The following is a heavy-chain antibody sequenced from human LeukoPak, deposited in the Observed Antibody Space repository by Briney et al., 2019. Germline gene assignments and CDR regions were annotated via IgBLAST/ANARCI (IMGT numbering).Heavy chain of an antibody. V-gene: IGHV4-4*07. D-gene: IGHD3-10*02. Sequence: PSETLSLTCTASGGSISSYYWSWIRQPAGKGLEWIGRIYTSGSTNYNPSLKSRVTMSVDTSKNQFSLKLSSVTAADTAVYYCARDNSVFVAGAFDYWGQGTLVTVSS. J-gene: IGHJ4*02. CDR2: IYTSGST. CDR3: ARDNSVFVAGAFDY. CDR1: GGSISSYY.